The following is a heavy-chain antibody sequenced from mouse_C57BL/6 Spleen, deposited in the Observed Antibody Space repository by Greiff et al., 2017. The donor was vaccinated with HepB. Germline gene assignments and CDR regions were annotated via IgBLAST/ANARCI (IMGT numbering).Heavy chain of an antibody. D-gene: IGHD5-1*01. V-gene: IGHV3-6*01. J-gene: IGHJ4*01. Sequence: EVKLVESGPGLVKPSQSLSLTCSVTGYSITSGYYWNWIRQFPGNKLEWMGYISYDGSNNYNPSLKNRISITRDTSKNQFFLKLNSVTTEDTATYYCARACTGAMDYWGQGTSVTVSS. CDR3: ARACTGAMDY. CDR2: ISYDGSN. CDR1: GYSITSGYY.